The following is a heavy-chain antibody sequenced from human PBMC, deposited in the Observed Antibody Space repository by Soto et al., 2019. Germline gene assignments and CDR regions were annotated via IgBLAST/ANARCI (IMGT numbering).Heavy chain of an antibody. J-gene: IGHJ4*02. V-gene: IGHV3-53*01. D-gene: IGHD3-10*01. CDR3: AKDGRGSGSHYNSFGY. Sequence: EVQLVESGGGLIQPGGSLKLSCAASGFTVGNNYMSWVRQAPGKGLEWVSLIYSTGTTKYADSMKGRFTVSRDNAKNTRYLQMNSLRAEDTAVYYCAKDGRGSGSHYNSFGYWGQGTLVTVSS. CDR2: IYSTGTT. CDR1: GFTVGNNY.